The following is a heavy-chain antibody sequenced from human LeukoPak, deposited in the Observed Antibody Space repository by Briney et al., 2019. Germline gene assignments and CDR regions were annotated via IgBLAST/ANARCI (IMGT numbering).Heavy chain of an antibody. Sequence: SETLSLTCAVYGGSFSGYYWSWIRQPPGKGLEWIGEINHSGSTNYNPSPKSRVTISVDTSKNQFSLKLSSVTAADTAVYYCARRGGVAYFDYWGQGTLVTVSS. D-gene: IGHD3-3*01. CDR3: ARRGGVAYFDY. CDR1: GGSFSGYY. V-gene: IGHV4-34*01. J-gene: IGHJ4*02. CDR2: INHSGST.